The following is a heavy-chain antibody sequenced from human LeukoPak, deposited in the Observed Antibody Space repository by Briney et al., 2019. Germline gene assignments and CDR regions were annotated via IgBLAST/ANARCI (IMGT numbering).Heavy chain of an antibody. CDR3: ARGGWSRGWFDP. CDR1: GFAFRDYY. CDR2: ITMTGSVI. J-gene: IGHJ5*02. Sequence: GGSLRLSCAASGFAFRDYYMSWIRQAPGKGLEWISYITMTGSVIQYSDSVKGRFTTSRDNAKSSLYLQMNSLRAEDTAVYYCARGGWSRGWFDPWGQGTLVTVSS. D-gene: IGHD6-19*01. V-gene: IGHV3-11*01.